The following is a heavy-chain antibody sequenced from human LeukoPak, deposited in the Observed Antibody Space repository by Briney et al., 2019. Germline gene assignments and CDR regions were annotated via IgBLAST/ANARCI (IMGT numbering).Heavy chain of an antibody. J-gene: IGHJ4*02. CDR1: GFTFSSYG. CDR2: IGFSSIGYISDHI. V-gene: IGHV3-21*04. Sequence: PGRSLRLSCAASGFTFSSYGMHWVRQAPGKGLEWVSSIGFSSIGYISDHIKYADSVKGRFTISRDNAKNSLYLQMDSLRAEDTAVYFCAREDFFTPHSWGQGTLVTVSS. D-gene: IGHD3/OR15-3a*01. CDR3: AREDFFTPHS.